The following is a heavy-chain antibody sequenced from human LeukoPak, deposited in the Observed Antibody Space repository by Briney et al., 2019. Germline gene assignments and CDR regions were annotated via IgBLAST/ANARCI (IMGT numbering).Heavy chain of an antibody. V-gene: IGHV3-33*01. J-gene: IGHJ4*02. CDR2: IWYDGSNK. Sequence: GGSPRLSCAASGFTFSSYGMHWVRQAPGKGLEWVAVIWYDGSNKYYADSVKGRFTISRDNSKNTLYLQMNSLRAEDTAVYYCARALVSSSGSYYFDYWGQGTLVTVSS. D-gene: IGHD1-26*01. CDR1: GFTFSSYG. CDR3: ARALVSSSGSYYFDY.